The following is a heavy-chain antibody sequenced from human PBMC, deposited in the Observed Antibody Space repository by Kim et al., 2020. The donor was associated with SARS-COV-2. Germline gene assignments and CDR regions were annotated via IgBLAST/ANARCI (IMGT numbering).Heavy chain of an antibody. V-gene: IGHV3-11*03. Sequence: GGSLRRSCAASGFTFSDYYMSWIRQAPGKGLEWVSYISSTSSYTNYADSVKGRFTISRDNAKNSLYLQMNSLRAEDTAVYYCASPGNWYFDLWGRGTLVTVSS. CDR1: GFTFSDYY. J-gene: IGHJ2*01. CDR3: ASPGNWYFDL. CDR2: ISSTSSYT.